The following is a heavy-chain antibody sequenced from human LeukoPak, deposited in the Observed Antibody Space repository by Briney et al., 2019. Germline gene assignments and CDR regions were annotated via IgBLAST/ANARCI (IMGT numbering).Heavy chain of an antibody. D-gene: IGHD3-22*01. CDR2: ISGGGDST. CDR1: GFTFSTYA. V-gene: IGHV3-23*01. Sequence: GGSLRLSCAASGFTFSTYAMSWVRQAPGKGLEWVSVISGGGDSTDYADSVKGRFTIARDNSRNMLFLQMNSLRAEDTAAYYCASPSYYYDSSGYEVDYWGQGTLVTVSS. J-gene: IGHJ4*02. CDR3: ASPSYYYDSSGYEVDY.